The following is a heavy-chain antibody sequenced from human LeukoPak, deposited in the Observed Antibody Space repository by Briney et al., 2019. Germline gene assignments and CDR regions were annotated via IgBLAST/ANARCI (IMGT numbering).Heavy chain of an antibody. CDR1: GGSFSGYY. V-gene: IGHV4-34*01. Sequence: SETLSLTCAVYGGSFSGYYWSWIRQPPGKGLEWIGEINHSGSTNYNPSLKSRVTISVDTSKNQFSLELSSVTAADTAVYYCARGVYAKVVPAAKIDPWGQGTLVTVSS. CDR2: INHSGST. CDR3: ARGVYAKVVPAAKIDP. J-gene: IGHJ5*02. D-gene: IGHD2-2*01.